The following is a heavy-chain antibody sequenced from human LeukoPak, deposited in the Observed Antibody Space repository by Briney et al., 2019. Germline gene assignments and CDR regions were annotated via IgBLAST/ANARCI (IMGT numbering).Heavy chain of an antibody. D-gene: IGHD7-27*01. CDR2: INNDGNRI. Sequence: GGSLRLSCAASGFTVSNSWMFWVRQAPGKGLMYVSEINNDGNRIRYVDSVKGRFTISRDGAKNSLFLQMNSLRDDDTAMYYCARGGLPGGFDYWGQGILVTVSS. V-gene: IGHV3-74*01. CDR3: ARGGLPGGFDY. CDR1: GFTVSNSW. J-gene: IGHJ4*02.